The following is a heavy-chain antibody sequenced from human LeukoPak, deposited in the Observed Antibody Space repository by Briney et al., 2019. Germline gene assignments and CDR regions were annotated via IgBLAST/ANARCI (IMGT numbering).Heavy chain of an antibody. Sequence: GRSLRLSCAASGFTFSIYSMNWVRQAPGKGLEWVSFIRSSSSTIYYTDSVKGRFTISRDNAKNSLYLQMNSLRAEDTAVYYCARDRGGSYSAIDYWGQGTLVTVSS. D-gene: IGHD1-26*01. J-gene: IGHJ4*02. CDR2: IRSSSSTI. V-gene: IGHV3-48*04. CDR3: ARDRGGSYSAIDY. CDR1: GFTFSIYS.